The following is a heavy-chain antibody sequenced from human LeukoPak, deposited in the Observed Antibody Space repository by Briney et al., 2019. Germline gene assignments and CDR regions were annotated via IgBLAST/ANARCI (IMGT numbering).Heavy chain of an antibody. CDR1: GFTFSSYG. Sequence: LSCAASGFTFSSYGMYWVRQAPGKGLEWVAFIRFDGSNKYYANSVKGGFTISRDNSNNTLYLQMNRLRAEDTAVYYCAKDPQWLRLGGRDYYYYMDVWGKGTTVTVSS. D-gene: IGHD5-12*01. V-gene: IGHV3-30*02. CDR2: IRFDGSNK. CDR3: AKDPQWLRLGGRDYYYYMDV. J-gene: IGHJ6*03.